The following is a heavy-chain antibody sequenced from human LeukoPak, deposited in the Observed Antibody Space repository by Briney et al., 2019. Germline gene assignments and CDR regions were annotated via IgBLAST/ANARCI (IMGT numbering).Heavy chain of an antibody. CDR1: GYSISSGYY. CDR2: IYHSGST. D-gene: IGHD3-22*01. Sequence: SETLSLTCTVSGYSISSGYYWGWIRQPPGKGLEWIGSIYHSGSTYYNPSLKSRVTISVDTSKNQFSLKLSSVTAADTAVYYCARDTYYYDSSGYLSFDYWGQGTLVTVSS. V-gene: IGHV4-38-2*02. J-gene: IGHJ4*02. CDR3: ARDTYYYDSSGYLSFDY.